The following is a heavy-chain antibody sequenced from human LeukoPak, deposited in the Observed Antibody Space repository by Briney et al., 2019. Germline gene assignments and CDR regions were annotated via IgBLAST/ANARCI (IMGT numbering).Heavy chain of an antibody. CDR1: GYTFTGYY. V-gene: IGHV1-2*02. J-gene: IGHJ3*02. CDR2: INPNSGGT. D-gene: IGHD5-18*01. Sequence: GASVKVSCKASGYTFTGYYMHWVRQAPGQGLEWMGWINPNSGGTNYAQKFQGRVTMTRDTSISTAYMELRSLRSDDTAVYYCAGVRRGYSYGYFGNLDAFDIWGQGTMVTVSS. CDR3: AGVRRGYSYGYFGNLDAFDI.